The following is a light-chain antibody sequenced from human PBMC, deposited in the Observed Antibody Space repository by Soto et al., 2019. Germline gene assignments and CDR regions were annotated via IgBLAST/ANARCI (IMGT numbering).Light chain of an antibody. Sequence: QSALTQPASESGSPGQSITISCTGTSSDIGHYDYVSWYQQHPGKAPKLMIYHVTYRPSGVSNRYSGSKSGNSASLTISGLQADYEADYYCCTLTTSHTYVFGSGTKLTVL. V-gene: IGLV2-14*03. CDR2: HVT. CDR3: CTLTTSHTYV. J-gene: IGLJ1*01. CDR1: SSDIGHYDY.